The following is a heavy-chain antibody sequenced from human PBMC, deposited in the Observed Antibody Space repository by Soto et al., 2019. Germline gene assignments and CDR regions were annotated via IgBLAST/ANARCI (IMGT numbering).Heavy chain of an antibody. D-gene: IGHD2-2*01. CDR2: IIPIFGTA. Sequence: VKVSCKASGGTFSSYAISWVRQAPGQGLEWMGGIIPIFGTANYAQKFQGRVTITADESTSTAYMELSSLRSEDTAVYYCARAGIGYCISTSCPSYGMDVWGQGTTVTVSS. J-gene: IGHJ6*02. V-gene: IGHV1-69*13. CDR1: GGTFSSYA. CDR3: ARAGIGYCISTSCPSYGMDV.